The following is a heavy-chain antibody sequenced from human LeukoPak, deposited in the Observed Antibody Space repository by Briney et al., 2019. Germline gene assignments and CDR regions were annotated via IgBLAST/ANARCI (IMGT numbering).Heavy chain of an antibody. CDR2: IKQDGSEK. Sequence: GGSLRLSCAASGFTFSGSAMHWVRQAPGKGLEWVANIKQDGSEKYYVDSVKGRFTISRDNAKNSLYLQMNSLRAEDTAVYYCARVEASGYDYGAFDYWGQGTLVTVSS. V-gene: IGHV3-7*01. J-gene: IGHJ4*02. D-gene: IGHD5-12*01. CDR3: ARVEASGYDYGAFDY. CDR1: GFTFSGSA.